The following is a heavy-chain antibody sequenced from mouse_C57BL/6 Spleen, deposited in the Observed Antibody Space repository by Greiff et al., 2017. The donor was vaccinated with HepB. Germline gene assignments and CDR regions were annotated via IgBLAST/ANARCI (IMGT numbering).Heavy chain of an antibody. CDR2: IDPSDSYT. V-gene: IGHV1-69*01. D-gene: IGHD1-2*01. CDR1: GYTFTSYW. Sequence: VQLQQPGAELVMPGASVKLSCKASGYTFTSYWMHWVKQRPGQGLEWIGEIDPSDSYTNYNQKFKGKSTLTVDKSSSTAYMQLSSLTSEDSAVYYCARRGSHYYLDYWGQGTTLTVSS. J-gene: IGHJ2*01. CDR3: ARRGSHYYLDY.